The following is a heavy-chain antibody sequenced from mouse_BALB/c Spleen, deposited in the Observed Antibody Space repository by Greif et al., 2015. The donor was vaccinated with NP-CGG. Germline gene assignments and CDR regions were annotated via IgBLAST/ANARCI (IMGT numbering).Heavy chain of an antibody. CDR3: ARERTFAY. Sequence: EVKLEESGPELVKPGASVKISCKASGYSFTGYYMHWVKQSHVKSLEWIGRINPYNGATSYNQNFKDKASLTVDKSSSTAYMELHSLTSEDSAVYYCARERTFAYWGQGTLVTVSA. CDR2: INPYNGAT. CDR1: GYSFTGYY. V-gene: IGHV1-31*01. J-gene: IGHJ3*01.